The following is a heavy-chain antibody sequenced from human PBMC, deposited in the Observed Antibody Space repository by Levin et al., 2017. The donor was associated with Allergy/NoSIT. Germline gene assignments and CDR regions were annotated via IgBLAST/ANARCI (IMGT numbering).Heavy chain of an antibody. Sequence: GGSLRLSCAASGFTFSSYAMSWVRQAPGKGLEWVSAISGSGGSTYYADSVKGRFTISRDNSKNTLYLQMNSLRAEDTAVYYCAKDLALNYYGSGSYYNGLGFDYWGQGTLVTVSS. CDR1: GFTFSSYA. V-gene: IGHV3-23*01. CDR2: ISGSGGST. CDR3: AKDLALNYYGSGSYYNGLGFDY. D-gene: IGHD3-10*01. J-gene: IGHJ4*02.